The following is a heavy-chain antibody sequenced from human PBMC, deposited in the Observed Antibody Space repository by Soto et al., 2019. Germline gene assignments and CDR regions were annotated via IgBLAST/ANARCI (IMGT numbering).Heavy chain of an antibody. Sequence: GGSLRLSCTASGFTFGDYAMSWFRQAPGKGLEWVGFIRSKAYGGTTEYAASVKGRFTISRDDSKSIAYLQMNSLKTEDTAVYYCTRDPPYPVIAVAGTDYFDYWGQGTLVTLSS. CDR2: IRSKAYGGTT. CDR1: GFTFGDYA. CDR3: TRDPPYPVIAVAGTDYFDY. V-gene: IGHV3-49*03. D-gene: IGHD6-19*01. J-gene: IGHJ4*02.